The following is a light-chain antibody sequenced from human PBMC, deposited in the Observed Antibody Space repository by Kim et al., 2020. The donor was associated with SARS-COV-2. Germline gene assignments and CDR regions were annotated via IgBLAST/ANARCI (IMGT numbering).Light chain of an antibody. CDR3: QRSYSTPPYS. V-gene: IGKV1-39*01. J-gene: IGKJ2*03. CDR1: QSINTY. Sequence: SVGDRVTITCRASQSINTYLNWYQQKPGKAPKLLIYATSTLHSGVTSRFSGSGSGTYFTLTISNMQPEDFATYYCQRSYSTPPYSFGQGTKLEI. CDR2: ATS.